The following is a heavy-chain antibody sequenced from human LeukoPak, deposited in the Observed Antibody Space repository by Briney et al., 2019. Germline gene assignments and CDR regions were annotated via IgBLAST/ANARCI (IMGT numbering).Heavy chain of an antibody. CDR3: AKGRCSGGGCYAFYYYGMDV. Sequence: GGSLRLSCAASGFIFGNYAMSWVRQAPGKGLEWGSAISGSGSNTYYADSVKGRFTISRDNSKNTLYLQMNSLRAEDTAVYYCAKGRCSGGGCYAFYYYGMDVWGQGTTVTVSS. V-gene: IGHV3-23*01. CDR1: GFIFGNYA. J-gene: IGHJ6*02. CDR2: ISGSGSNT. D-gene: IGHD2-15*01.